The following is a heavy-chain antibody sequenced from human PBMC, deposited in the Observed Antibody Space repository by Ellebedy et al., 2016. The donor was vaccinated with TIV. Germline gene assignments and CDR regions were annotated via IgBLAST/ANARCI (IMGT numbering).Heavy chain of an antibody. D-gene: IGHD3-10*01. CDR3: ASYSMVRGVNAPFGY. Sequence: GESLKISCAASGFSFSSYGMNWVRQAPGKGLEWVSSIVSSSSYIYYADSVKGRFTISRDNAKNSLYLQMNSLRAEDTAVYYCASYSMVRGVNAPFGYWGQGTLVTVSS. V-gene: IGHV3-21*01. CDR2: IVSSSSYI. CDR1: GFSFSSYG. J-gene: IGHJ4*02.